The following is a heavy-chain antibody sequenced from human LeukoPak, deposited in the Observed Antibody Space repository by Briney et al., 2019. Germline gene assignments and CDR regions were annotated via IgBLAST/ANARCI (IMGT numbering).Heavy chain of an antibody. Sequence: PGGSLRLSCAASGFTFSSYGMSWVRQAPGKGLEWVSAISGSGGSTYYADSVKGRFTISRDNSKNTLYLQMNSLRAEDTAVYYCASVTVRGSWQSDYWGQGTLVTVSS. V-gene: IGHV3-23*01. J-gene: IGHJ4*02. D-gene: IGHD3-16*01. CDR3: ASVTVRGSWQSDY. CDR2: ISGSGGST. CDR1: GFTFSSYG.